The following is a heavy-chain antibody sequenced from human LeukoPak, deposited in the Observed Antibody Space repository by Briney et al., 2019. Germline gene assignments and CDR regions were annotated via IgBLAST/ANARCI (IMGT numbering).Heavy chain of an antibody. D-gene: IGHD3-22*01. CDR2: IXAYXXNT. Sequence: GASVKVSCKASGYTFTSYGISWVRQAPGXXXXXMGWIXAYXXNTNYAQKLQGRVTMTTDTSTSTAYMELRSLRSDDTAVYYCAREPYYYDSSRYYPGGYFDYWGQGTLVTVSS. V-gene: IGHV1-18*01. J-gene: IGHJ4*02. CDR3: AREPYYYDSSRYYPGGYFDY. CDR1: GYTFTSYG.